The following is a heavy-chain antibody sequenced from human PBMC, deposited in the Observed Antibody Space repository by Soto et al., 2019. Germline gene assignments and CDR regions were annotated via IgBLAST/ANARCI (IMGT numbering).Heavy chain of an antibody. J-gene: IGHJ4*02. D-gene: IGHD2-2*01. CDR3: AKLGSSSWSPHYYFDY. Sequence: EVQPLESGGGLVQPGGSLRLSCAASGFTFNNYAMGWVRQAPGKGLEWVSAITDSGDDTYYIDSVKGRFTISRDNSKSTLYLQMNSPRAEDTAIYYCAKLGSSSWSPHYYFDYWGQGTLVTVSS. V-gene: IGHV3-23*01. CDR2: ITDSGDDT. CDR1: GFTFNNYA.